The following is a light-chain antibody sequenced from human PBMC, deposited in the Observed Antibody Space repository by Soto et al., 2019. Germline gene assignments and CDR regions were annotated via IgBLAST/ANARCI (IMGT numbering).Light chain of an antibody. CDR1: QSLLYSNGYSY. Sequence: EIVMTQSPLSLPVTPGEPASISCRSSQSLLYSNGYSYLDWYLQKPGQSPQLLIYLGSYRASGVPDRYSGSGLGTDFTLKISRVEAEDVGMYFCMQALQTPWTFGHGTKVEIK. J-gene: IGKJ1*01. V-gene: IGKV2-28*01. CDR2: LGS. CDR3: MQALQTPWT.